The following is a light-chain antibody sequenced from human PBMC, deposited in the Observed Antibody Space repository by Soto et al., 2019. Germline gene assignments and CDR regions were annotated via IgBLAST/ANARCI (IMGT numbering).Light chain of an antibody. V-gene: IGKV3D-20*02. Sequence: EIVLTQSPGTLSLSPGERATLSCRASQSVSSSYLAWYQQKPGQAPRLLIYGASTRATGIPARFSGSGSGTDFSLTISRLEPEDFAVYYCQQRSNWPQTFGQGTKV. CDR3: QQRSNWPQT. CDR2: GAS. J-gene: IGKJ1*01. CDR1: QSVSSSY.